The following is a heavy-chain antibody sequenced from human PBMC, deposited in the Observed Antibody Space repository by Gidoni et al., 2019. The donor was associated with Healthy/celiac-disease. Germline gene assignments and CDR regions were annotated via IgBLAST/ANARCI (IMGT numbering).Heavy chain of an antibody. J-gene: IGHJ3*02. Sequence: EVLLVESGGGLVQHGGSMSLSCAADGFPFSSYEMNWVRQAPGTGLGWVSYITRSGRTIYYADSVKCRFTISRDNAKNSLYLQMNSLRAEDTAVYYCAREGCSGGSCYLGDDAFDIWGQVTMVTVSS. CDR2: ITRSGRTI. CDR3: AREGCSGGSCYLGDDAFDI. CDR1: GFPFSSYE. D-gene: IGHD2-15*01. V-gene: IGHV3-48*03.